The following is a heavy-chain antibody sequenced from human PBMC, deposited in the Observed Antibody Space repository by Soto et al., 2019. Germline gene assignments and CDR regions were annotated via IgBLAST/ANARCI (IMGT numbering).Heavy chain of an antibody. CDR1: GFSLNNFA. Sequence: GGSLRLSCAASGFSLNNFAMAWVRQAPGKGLEWVSYISSSGSTIYYADSVKGRFTISRDNAKNSLYLQMNSLRAEDTAVYYCARGIAANPWGQGTLVTVSS. V-gene: IGHV3-11*01. D-gene: IGHD6-13*01. J-gene: IGHJ5*02. CDR2: ISSSGSTI. CDR3: ARGIAANP.